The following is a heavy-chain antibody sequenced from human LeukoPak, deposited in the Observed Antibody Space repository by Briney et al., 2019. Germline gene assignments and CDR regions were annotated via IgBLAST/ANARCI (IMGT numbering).Heavy chain of an antibody. Sequence: PGGSLRLSCAASGFTFSTYWMHWVRQAPGKGLVWVSRINSDGSSTSYADSVKGRFTISRDNAKNTLYLQMNSLRAEDTAVYYCAKWIVGATPHFDYWGQGTLVTVSS. CDR2: INSDGSST. CDR1: GFTFSTYW. J-gene: IGHJ4*02. V-gene: IGHV3-74*01. CDR3: AKWIVGATPHFDY. D-gene: IGHD1-26*01.